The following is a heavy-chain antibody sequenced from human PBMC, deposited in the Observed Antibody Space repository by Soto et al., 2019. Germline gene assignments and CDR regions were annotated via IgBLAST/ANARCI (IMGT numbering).Heavy chain of an antibody. CDR2: IYYSGST. D-gene: IGHD2-2*01. CDR3: ARHEYISTSHWFDP. CDR1: GGSISSSSYY. J-gene: IGHJ5*02. Sequence: LSLTCTVSGGSISSSSYYWGWIRQPPGKGLEWIGSIYYSGSTYYNPSLKSRVTISVDTSKNQFSLKLSSVTAADTAVYYCARHEYISTSHWFDPWGQGTLVTVSS. V-gene: IGHV4-39*01.